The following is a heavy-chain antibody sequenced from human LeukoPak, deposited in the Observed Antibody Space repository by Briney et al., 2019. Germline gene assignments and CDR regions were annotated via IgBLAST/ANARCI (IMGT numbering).Heavy chain of an antibody. CDR3: ASGDNDPLFDY. V-gene: IGHV4-30-2*05. CDR2: IYYSGGT. D-gene: IGHD1-1*01. Sequence: SQTLSLTCAVSGGSISSGGYSWSWIRQPPGKGLEWIGSIYYSGGTDYNPSLQGRVTISLDTSRNQFSLKLSSVTAADTAVYYCASGDNDPLFDYWGQGTLVTVSS. J-gene: IGHJ4*02. CDR1: GGSISSGGYS.